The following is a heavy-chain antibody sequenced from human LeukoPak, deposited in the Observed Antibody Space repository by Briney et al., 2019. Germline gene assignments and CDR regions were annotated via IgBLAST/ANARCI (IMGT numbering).Heavy chain of an antibody. Sequence: SQTLSLTCAISGDSVSSNSAAWNWIRQSPSRGLEWLGRTYYRSKWYNDYAVSVKSRITINPDTSKNQFSLQLNSVTPEDTAVYYCARDRIKVGYNYGMEIDYWGQGTLVTVSS. J-gene: IGHJ4*02. CDR3: ARDRIKVGYNYGMEIDY. D-gene: IGHD5-18*01. CDR1: GDSVSSNSAA. CDR2: TYYRSKWYN. V-gene: IGHV6-1*01.